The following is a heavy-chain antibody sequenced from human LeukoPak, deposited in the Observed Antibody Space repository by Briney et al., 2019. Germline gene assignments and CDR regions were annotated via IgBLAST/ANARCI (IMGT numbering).Heavy chain of an antibody. CDR1: GGSISSYY. CDR3: AREIGYCSSTSCLGGLDP. D-gene: IGHD2-2*01. Sequence: SETLSLTCTVSGGSISSYYWSWIRQPPGKGLEWIGYIYYSGSTNYNPSLKSRVTISVDTSKNQFSLKLSSVTAADTAVYYCAREIGYCSSTSCLGGLDPWGQGTLVTVSS. V-gene: IGHV4-59*01. J-gene: IGHJ5*02. CDR2: IYYSGST.